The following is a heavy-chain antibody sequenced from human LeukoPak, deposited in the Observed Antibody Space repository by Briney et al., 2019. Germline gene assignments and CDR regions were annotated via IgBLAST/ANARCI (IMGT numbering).Heavy chain of an antibody. J-gene: IGHJ6*02. CDR3: ARGDYQLLFGYYYYYGMDV. V-gene: IGHV7-4-1*01. D-gene: IGHD2-2*01. CDR2: INTNTGNP. Sequence: ASVKVSCKASGYTFTSYAMNWVRQAPGQGPEWMGWINTNTGNPTYAQGFTGRFVFSLDTSVSTAYLQICSLKAEDTAVYYCARGDYQLLFGYYYYYGMDVWGQGATVTVSS. CDR1: GYTFTSYA.